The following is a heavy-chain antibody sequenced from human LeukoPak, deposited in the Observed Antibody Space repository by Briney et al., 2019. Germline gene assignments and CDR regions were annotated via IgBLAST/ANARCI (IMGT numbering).Heavy chain of an antibody. CDR1: GYTFTSYY. J-gene: IGHJ4*02. V-gene: IGHV1-46*01. CDR2: INPSGSNT. CDR3: ARGNGSLDY. D-gene: IGHD3-10*01. Sequence: ASVKVSCKASGYTFTSYYLRWVRQAPGQGLEWMGIINPSGSNTNYAQKFQGRVTMTRDTSTSTVYMELSSLRSEDTAVYYCARGNGSLDYWGQGTLVTVSS.